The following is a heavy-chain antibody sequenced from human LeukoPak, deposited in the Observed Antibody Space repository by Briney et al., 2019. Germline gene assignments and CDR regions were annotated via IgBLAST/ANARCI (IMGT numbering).Heavy chain of an antibody. CDR2: SSHDGQKT. D-gene: IGHD5-12*01. CDR3: AKSLIGSGYGWAPFDY. CDR1: GFTLSYYG. Sequence: GGSLRLSCEASGFTLSYYGMHWVRQAPGKGLEWVAGSSHDGQKTSYADSVRGRFIISRDNSRNTLSLQMDSLRVEDTAVYYCAKSLIGSGYGWAPFDYGGQGTLVTVSS. V-gene: IGHV3-30*18. J-gene: IGHJ4*02.